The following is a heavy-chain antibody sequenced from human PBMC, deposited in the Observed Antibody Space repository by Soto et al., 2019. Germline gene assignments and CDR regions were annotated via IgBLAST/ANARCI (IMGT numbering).Heavy chain of an antibody. CDR2: IWYDGSND. Sequence: VQLVESGGGVVQPGRSLRLSCAASGFTFSSYGMHWVRQAPGKGLEWVAVIWYDGSNDDYVDSVKGRFTISRDNSNKXXYLEMNRLRAEDTAIYYCTRGYCSSYSCYGAAMDVWGQGTTITVAS. CDR1: GFTFSSYG. V-gene: IGHV3-33*01. J-gene: IGHJ6*02. CDR3: TRGYCSSYSCYGAAMDV. D-gene: IGHD2-2*01.